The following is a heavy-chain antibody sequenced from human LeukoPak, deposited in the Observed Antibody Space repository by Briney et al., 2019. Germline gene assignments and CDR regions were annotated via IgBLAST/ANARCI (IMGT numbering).Heavy chain of an antibody. CDR3: AKALWFGDVDAFDI. CDR2: ISYDGSNK. J-gene: IGHJ3*02. CDR1: GFTFSSYG. Sequence: GGSLRLSCAASGFTFSSYGMHWVRQAPGKGLEWVAVISYDGSNKYYADSVKGRFTISRDNSKNTLYLLMNSLRAEDTAVYYCAKALWFGDVDAFDIWGQGTMVTVSS. V-gene: IGHV3-30*18. D-gene: IGHD3-10*01.